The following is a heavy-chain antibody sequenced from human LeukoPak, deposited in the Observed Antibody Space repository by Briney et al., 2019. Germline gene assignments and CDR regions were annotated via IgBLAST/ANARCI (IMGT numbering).Heavy chain of an antibody. V-gene: IGHV1-8*01. Sequence: GGSLRLSCAASGYTFTSYDINWVRQATGQGREWMGWMNPNSGNTGYAQNFQGRVTITSDTSATTAYMELSSLSSEDTAVYYCARDRGRGSAAVGIPNWFDPWGQGTLVTASS. CDR2: MNPNSGNT. J-gene: IGHJ5*02. D-gene: IGHD3-16*01. CDR3: ARDRGRGSAAVGIPNWFDP. CDR1: GYTFTSYD.